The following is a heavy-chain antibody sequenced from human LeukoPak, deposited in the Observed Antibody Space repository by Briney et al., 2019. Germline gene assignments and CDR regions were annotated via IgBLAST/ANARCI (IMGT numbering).Heavy chain of an antibody. V-gene: IGHV4-59*01. CDR2: IYHSGSP. J-gene: IGHJ5*02. CDR1: GDSMSSYF. CDR3: ARADYGGNPRFDP. Sequence: SETLSLTCTVSGDSMSSYFWSWLRQPPGKGLEWIGNIYHSGSPNHNPSLKSRVTISVDTSKNQFSLKLSSVTAADTAVYYCARADYGGNPRFDPWGQGTLVTVSS. D-gene: IGHD4-23*01.